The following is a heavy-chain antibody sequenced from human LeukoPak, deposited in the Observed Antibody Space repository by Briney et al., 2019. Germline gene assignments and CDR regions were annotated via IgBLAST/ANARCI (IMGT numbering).Heavy chain of an antibody. CDR3: ARDQQAYYYYGMDV. J-gene: IGHJ6*04. Sequence: GSSAKGPSKASAGTFISYAISWGRPAPARGLVWMGAVIRVFGTADYSQKFQGRVTITADESTSTAYMELSSLRSEDTAVYYCARDQQAYYYYGMDVWGRGTTVTASS. CDR1: AGTFISYA. CDR2: VIRVFGTA. V-gene: IGHV1-69*01.